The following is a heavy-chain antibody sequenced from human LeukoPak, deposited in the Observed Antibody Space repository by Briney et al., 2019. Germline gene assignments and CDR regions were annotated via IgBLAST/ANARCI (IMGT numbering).Heavy chain of an antibody. CDR3: ARHGTISSESYFDY. Sequence: PSETLSLTCTVSGGSITSYYWSWIRQPPGKGLEWIAYIHNSGRTNYNPSLKSRVTGFVDTSKNQVSLRLSSVTAADTAVYYCARHGTISSESYFDYWGQGALVTVSS. D-gene: IGHD1-14*01. CDR1: GGSITSYY. V-gene: IGHV4-59*08. CDR2: IHNSGRT. J-gene: IGHJ4*02.